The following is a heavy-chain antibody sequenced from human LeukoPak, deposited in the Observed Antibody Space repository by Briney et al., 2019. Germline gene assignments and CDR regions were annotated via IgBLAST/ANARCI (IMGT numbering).Heavy chain of an antibody. CDR2: INHSGST. CDR1: GGSISSGSYY. J-gene: IGHJ6*03. D-gene: IGHD3-22*01. CDR3: ARHYPAGRRGADQYYYDSYYYMDV. Sequence: SETLSLTCTVSGGSISSGSYYWSWIRQPPGKGLEWIGEINHSGSTNYNPSLKSRVTISVDTSKNQFSLKLSSVTAADTAVYYCARHYPAGRRGADQYYYDSYYYMDVWGKGTTVTISS. V-gene: IGHV4-39*01.